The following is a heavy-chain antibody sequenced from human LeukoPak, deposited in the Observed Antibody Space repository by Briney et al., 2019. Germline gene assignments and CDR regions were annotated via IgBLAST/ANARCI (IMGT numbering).Heavy chain of an antibody. CDR3: TRRGDFWSGYSYYFDY. CDR2: IRSKAYGGTT. D-gene: IGHD3-3*01. CDR1: GFTFGDYA. J-gene: IGHJ4*02. Sequence: PGGSLRLSCTASGFTFGDYAMSWVRQAPGKGLEWVGFIRSKAYGGTTEYAASVKGRFTISRDDSKSIAYLQMNSLKTEDTAVYYCTRRGDFWSGYSYYFDYWGQGTLVTVSS. V-gene: IGHV3-49*04.